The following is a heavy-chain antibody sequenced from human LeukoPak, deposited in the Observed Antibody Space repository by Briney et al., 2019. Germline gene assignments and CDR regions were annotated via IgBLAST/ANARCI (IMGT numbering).Heavy chain of an antibody. CDR1: GFILSSDE. V-gene: IGHV3-48*03. CDR2: ISSSGHTI. J-gene: IGHJ3*02. Sequence: GGSLRLSCAASGFILSSDEMNWVRQAPGKGLEWVSYISSSGHTIYYADSGKGRFTISRDNAKNSLHLKMNSLRAEDMAVYYCARATNGRFDIWGQGTMVTVSS. CDR3: ARATNGRFDI.